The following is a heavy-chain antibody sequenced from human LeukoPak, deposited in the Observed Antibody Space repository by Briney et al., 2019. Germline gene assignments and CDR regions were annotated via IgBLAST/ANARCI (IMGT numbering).Heavy chain of an antibody. CDR3: ARIPGDYYAYFDY. CDR2: IYSGGST. V-gene: IGHV3-66*01. Sequence: ASETLSLTCTVSGGSISSNYMSWVRQAPGKGLEWVSVIYSGGSTYYADSVKGRFTISRDNSKDTLYLQMNSLRAEDTAVYYCARIPGDYYAYFDYWGQGTLVTVSS. D-gene: IGHD2-21*02. CDR1: GGSISSNY. J-gene: IGHJ4*02.